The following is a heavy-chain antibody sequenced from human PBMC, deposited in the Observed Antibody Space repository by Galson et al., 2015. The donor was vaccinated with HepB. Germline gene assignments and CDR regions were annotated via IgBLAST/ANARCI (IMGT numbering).Heavy chain of an antibody. V-gene: IGHV1-18*01. D-gene: IGHD4-11*01. J-gene: IGHJ4*02. CDR1: GYTFTSYG. CDR2: ISAYNGNT. CDR3: ARDGYFGYYSNYIFQY. Sequence: SVKVSCKASGYTFTSYGISWVRQAPGQGLEWMGWISAYNGNTNYAQKLQGRVTMTIDTSTSTAYMELRSLRSDDTAVYYCARDGYFGYYSNYIFQYWGQGTLVTVSS.